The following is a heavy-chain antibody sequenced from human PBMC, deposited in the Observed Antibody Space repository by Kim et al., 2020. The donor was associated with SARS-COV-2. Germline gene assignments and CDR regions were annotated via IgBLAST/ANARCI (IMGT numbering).Heavy chain of an antibody. J-gene: IGHJ4*02. D-gene: IGHD4-17*01. Sequence: YSPSFQGQVTISADKSISTAYLQWSSLKASDTAMYYCARHVGGGDPFDYWGQGTLVTVSS. V-gene: IGHV5-51*01. CDR3: ARHVGGGDPFDY.